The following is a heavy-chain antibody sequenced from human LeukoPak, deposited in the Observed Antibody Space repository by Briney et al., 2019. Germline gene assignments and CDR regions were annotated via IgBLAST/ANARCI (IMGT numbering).Heavy chain of an antibody. D-gene: IGHD1-26*01. CDR3: AKMKGHPLPKYYMDV. Sequence: GGSLRLSCAVSGSTFSGFATSWGRRTPGKGRGWVSGISGTHENTLYADSVKGRFTISRDNSKNTLYQEMNSLRAEDTAIYYCAKMKGHPLPKYYMDVWGQGTTVTVSS. CDR1: GSTFSGFA. V-gene: IGHV3-23*01. J-gene: IGHJ6*01. CDR2: ISGTHENT.